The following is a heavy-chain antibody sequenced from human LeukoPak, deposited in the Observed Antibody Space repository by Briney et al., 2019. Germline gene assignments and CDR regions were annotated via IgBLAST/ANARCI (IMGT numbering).Heavy chain of an antibody. Sequence: PGGSLRLSCAASGFTFSSYEMNWVRQAPGKGLEWVSYISSSGSTIYYADSVKGRCTISRDNLKNVLYLQMNSLKVEDTALYYCARGLFLSGYLDAFDIWGQGTVVTVSS. D-gene: IGHD3-22*01. J-gene: IGHJ3*02. CDR3: ARGLFLSGYLDAFDI. V-gene: IGHV3-48*03. CDR1: GFTFSSYE. CDR2: ISSSGSTI.